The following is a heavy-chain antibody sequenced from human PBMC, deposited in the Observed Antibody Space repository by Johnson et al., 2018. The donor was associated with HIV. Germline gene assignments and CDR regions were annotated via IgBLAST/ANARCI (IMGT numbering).Heavy chain of an antibody. Sequence: QVLLVESGGGVVQPGRSLRLSCAASGFTFSSYAMHWVRQAPGKGLEWVAVISYDGSNKYYADSVKGRFTISRDNAKNSLYLQMNSLRAEDTAVYYCARTQRVTMIVVWLGGFDIWGQGTMVTGSS. V-gene: IGHV3-30*04. CDR3: ARTQRVTMIVVWLGGFDI. CDR2: ISYDGSNK. J-gene: IGHJ3*02. D-gene: IGHD3-22*01. CDR1: GFTFSSYA.